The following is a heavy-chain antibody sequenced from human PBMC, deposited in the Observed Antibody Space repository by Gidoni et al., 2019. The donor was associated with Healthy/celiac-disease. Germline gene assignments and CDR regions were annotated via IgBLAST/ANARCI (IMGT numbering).Heavy chain of an antibody. CDR2: INAGNGNT. Sequence: QVQLVQSGAEVKKPGASVKVSCKASGYTFTSSAMHWVRQAPGHKLEGMRGINAGNGNTKYSQKFQGRVTITRDTSASTAYMELSSLRSEDTAVYYCARTQTVVTQRRGIDVWGQGTMVTVSS. J-gene: IGHJ6*02. CDR1: GYTFTSSA. CDR3: ARTQTVVTQRRGIDV. D-gene: IGHD2-15*01. V-gene: IGHV1-3*01.